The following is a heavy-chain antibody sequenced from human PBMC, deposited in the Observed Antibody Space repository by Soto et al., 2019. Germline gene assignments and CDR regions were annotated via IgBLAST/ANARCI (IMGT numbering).Heavy chain of an antibody. Sequence: GGSLRLSCAASGFTFSSYGMNWVRQAPGKGLEWVSSITHSGGNTYYADSVEGRFTISRDNSKDTLYLQMNSLRAEDTAVYYCAGRYCTNGICYTNPYYYMDVWGKGTKVTVSS. V-gene: IGHV3-23*01. J-gene: IGHJ6*03. CDR2: ITHSGGNT. D-gene: IGHD2-8*01. CDR3: AGRYCTNGICYTNPYYYMDV. CDR1: GFTFSSYG.